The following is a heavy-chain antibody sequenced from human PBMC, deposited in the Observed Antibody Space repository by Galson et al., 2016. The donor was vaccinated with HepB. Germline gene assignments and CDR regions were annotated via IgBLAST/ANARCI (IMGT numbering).Heavy chain of an antibody. CDR3: APGNAVVVD. J-gene: IGHJ1*01. V-gene: IGHV3-53*01. CDR2: VYSGGHT. D-gene: IGHD2-21*01. CDR1: GFTVSNNY. Sequence: SLRLSCAVSGFTVSNNYMSWVRQAPGKGLEWVSVVYSGGHTRYADSVRGRFTISRDNSKDTLYIQMNSLRAEDTAIYYCAPGNAVVVDWGQGTLVTVSS.